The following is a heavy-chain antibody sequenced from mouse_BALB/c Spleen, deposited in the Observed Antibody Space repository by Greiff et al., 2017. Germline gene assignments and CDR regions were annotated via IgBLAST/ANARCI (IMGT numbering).Heavy chain of an antibody. CDR2: INPSNGGS. CDR3: TRESYYGSSYGY. D-gene: IGHD1-1*01. J-gene: IGHJ2*01. V-gene: IGHV1S81*02. CDR1: GYTFTSYY. Sequence: VQLQQPGAELVKPGASVKLSCKASGYTFTSYYMYWVKQRPGQGLEWIGGINPSNGGSNFNEKFKSKATLTVDKSSSTAYMQLSSLTSEDSAVYYCTRESYYGSSYGYWGQGTTLTVSS.